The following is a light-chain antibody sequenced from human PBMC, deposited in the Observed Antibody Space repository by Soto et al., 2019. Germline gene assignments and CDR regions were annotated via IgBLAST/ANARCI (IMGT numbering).Light chain of an antibody. Sequence: QSVLTQPRSVSGSPGQSVTISCTGTSSDVGGYNYVSWYQQPPGKAPKLMIYDVSKRPSGVPDRFSGSKSGNTASLTISGLYAEDEADYYCCSYAGSYAYVFGTGTKLTVL. J-gene: IGLJ1*01. CDR3: CSYAGSYAYV. V-gene: IGLV2-11*01. CDR2: DVS. CDR1: SSDVGGYNY.